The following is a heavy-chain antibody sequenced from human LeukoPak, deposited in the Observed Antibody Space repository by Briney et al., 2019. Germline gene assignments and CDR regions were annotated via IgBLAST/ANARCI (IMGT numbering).Heavy chain of an antibody. D-gene: IGHD1-14*01. J-gene: IGHJ4*02. Sequence: PSETLSFTCTVSLDSTTSNFWSWVRKPPGKVLEWIGEFHRSGSPNYNPSLQSRVTISIDRSRNQIALELSSVTAADTAVYYCAREILGGFNPGAYWGQGTLVTVSS. V-gene: IGHV4-4*02. CDR2: FHRSGSP. CDR1: LDSTTSNF. CDR3: AREILGGFNPGAY.